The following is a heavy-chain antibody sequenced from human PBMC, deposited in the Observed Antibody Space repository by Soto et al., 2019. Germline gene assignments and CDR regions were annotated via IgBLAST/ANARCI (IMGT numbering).Heavy chain of an antibody. CDR2: IYPGDSHT. D-gene: IGHD3-22*01. J-gene: IGHJ4*02. V-gene: IGHV5-51*01. Sequence: GESLKISCKGSGYTFSSHWIGWVRQMPGKGLEWMGIIYPGDSHTRYSPPFQGQVTISVDKSISTAYLQWSSLKASDTAIYYCARHDSSGYYFDFDYWGRGTLVTVSS. CDR3: ARHDSSGYYFDFDY. CDR1: GYTFSSHW.